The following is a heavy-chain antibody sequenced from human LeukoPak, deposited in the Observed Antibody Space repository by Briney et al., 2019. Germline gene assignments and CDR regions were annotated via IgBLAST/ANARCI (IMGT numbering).Heavy chain of an antibody. CDR1: GGSINYYY. Sequence: PSETLSLTCTVSGGSINYYYWSWIRQPPGKGLEYIGYIYSSGSTNYNPSLKSRVTISVDTSKNQVSLKLTSVTAADTAVYYCARAKKAVAGFFDYWGQGPPVTVSS. CDR3: ARAKKAVAGFFDY. V-gene: IGHV4-59*01. J-gene: IGHJ4*02. CDR2: IYSSGST. D-gene: IGHD6-19*01.